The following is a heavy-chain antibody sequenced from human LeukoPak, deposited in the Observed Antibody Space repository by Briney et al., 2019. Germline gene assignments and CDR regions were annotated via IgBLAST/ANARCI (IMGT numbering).Heavy chain of an antibody. D-gene: IGHD2-15*01. CDR3: AREGSGYCSGGSCYFDY. J-gene: IGHJ4*02. CDR2: ISSSSTI. CDR1: GFTFSSYS. Sequence: GGSLRLSCAASGFTFSSYSMNWVRQAPGKGLEWVSYISSSSTIYYADSVKGRFTISRDNAKNSLYLQMNSLRAEDTAVYYCAREGSGYCSGGSCYFDYWGQGTLVTVSS. V-gene: IGHV3-48*01.